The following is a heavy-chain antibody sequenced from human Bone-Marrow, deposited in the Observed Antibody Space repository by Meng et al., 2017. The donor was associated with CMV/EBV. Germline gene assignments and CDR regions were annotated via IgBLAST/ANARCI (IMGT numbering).Heavy chain of an antibody. J-gene: IGHJ4*02. Sequence: GESLKISCTASGFTFGDHAMSWVRQAPGKGLEWVGFIRSKAYGGTTEYAASVKGRFTILRDDSKSIAYLQMNSLKTEDTGAYFCTRVVVTAAIVGFDYWGQGTLVTVSS. CDR1: GFTFGDHA. CDR2: IRSKAYGGTT. V-gene: IGHV3-49*04. CDR3: TRVVVTAAIVGFDY. D-gene: IGHD2-2*02.